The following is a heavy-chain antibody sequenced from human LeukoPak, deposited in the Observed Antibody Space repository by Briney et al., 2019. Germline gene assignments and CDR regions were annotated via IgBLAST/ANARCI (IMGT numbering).Heavy chain of an antibody. V-gene: IGHV3-13*01. CDR3: ARGYDYGYGLDH. D-gene: IGHD5-18*01. CDR2: IGTAGDT. J-gene: IGHJ4*02. CDR1: GFTFSSYD. Sequence: GGSLRLSCAASGFTFSSYDMHWVRQATGKGLEWVSAIGTAGDTYYPGYVKGRFTISRENAKNSLYLQMNSLRAGDTAVYYCARGYDYGYGLDHWGQGTLVTVSS.